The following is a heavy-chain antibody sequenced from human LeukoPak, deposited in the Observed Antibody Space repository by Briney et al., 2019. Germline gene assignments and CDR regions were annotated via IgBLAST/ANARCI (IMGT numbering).Heavy chain of an antibody. D-gene: IGHD3-3*01. CDR2: ISYDGSNK. J-gene: IGHJ4*02. CDR1: GFTFSSYA. Sequence: PGGSLRLSCAASGFTFSSYAMHWVRQAPGKGLEWVAVISYDGSNKYYADSVKGRFTISRDNSKNTLYLQMNSLRAEDTAVYYCARDGPIKYYDFWSGYTYYFDYWGQGTLVTVSS. V-gene: IGHV3-30*04. CDR3: ARDGPIKYYDFWSGYTYYFDY.